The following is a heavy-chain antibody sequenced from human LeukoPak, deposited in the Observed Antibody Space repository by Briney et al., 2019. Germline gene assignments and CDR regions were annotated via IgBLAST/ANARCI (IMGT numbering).Heavy chain of an antibody. V-gene: IGHV4-38-2*02. J-gene: IGHJ4*02. D-gene: IGHD5-18*01. CDR3: ARVDNSYGYNGGYYFDY. CDR1: GYSISSGYY. Sequence: SETLSLTCTVSGYSISSGYYWGWIRQPPGKGLEWIGSIYHSGSTYYNPSLKSRVTISVDTSKNQFSLKLSSVTAADTAVYYCARVDNSYGYNGGYYFDYWGQGTLVTVSS. CDR2: IYHSGST.